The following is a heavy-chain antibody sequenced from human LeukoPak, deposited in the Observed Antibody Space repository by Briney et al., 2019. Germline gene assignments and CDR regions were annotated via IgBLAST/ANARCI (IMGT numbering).Heavy chain of an antibody. CDR2: ISSTSSTI. J-gene: IGHJ6*02. CDR3: ARDPPHGMDV. CDR1: EFTYG. V-gene: IGHV3-48*01. Sequence: GGSLRLSCAASEFTYGMNWVHQAPGKGLEWVSYISSTSSTIYYADSMKGRFTISRDNAKNSLYLQMNSLRAEDTAVYYCARDPPHGMDVWGQGTTVTVSS.